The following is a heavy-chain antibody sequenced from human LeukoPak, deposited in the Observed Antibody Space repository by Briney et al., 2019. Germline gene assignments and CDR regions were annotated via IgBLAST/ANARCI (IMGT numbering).Heavy chain of an antibody. CDR1: GFTFSSYS. Sequence: GGSLRLSCAASGFTFSSYSMNWVRQAPGEGLEWGSSISSSSSYIYYADSVKGRFTISRDNAKNSLYLQMNSLRAEDTAVYYCARGYCGGDCYSVRTYFDYWGQGTLVTVSS. CDR2: ISSSSSYI. J-gene: IGHJ4*02. D-gene: IGHD2-21*02. CDR3: ARGYCGGDCYSVRTYFDY. V-gene: IGHV3-21*01.